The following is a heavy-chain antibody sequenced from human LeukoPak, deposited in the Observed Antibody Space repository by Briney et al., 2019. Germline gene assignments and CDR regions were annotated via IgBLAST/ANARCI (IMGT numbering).Heavy chain of an antibody. CDR1: GWTFSGHW. V-gene: IGHV3-74*01. J-gene: IGHJ4*02. Sequence: GLSLRLSCTASGWTFSGHWMHWVCQAPGTGLVWVSRIYDDGSRRNYADSVTGRFTISRDNARNTLYLQLNSLTAEDTSVYYSARGHRGGYYIDNWGRGTLVTVSS. CDR3: ARGHRGGYYIDN. D-gene: IGHD2-15*01. CDR2: IYDDGSRR.